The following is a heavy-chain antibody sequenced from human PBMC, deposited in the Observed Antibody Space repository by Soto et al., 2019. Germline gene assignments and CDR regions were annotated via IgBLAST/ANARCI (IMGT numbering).Heavy chain of an antibody. D-gene: IGHD3-22*01. V-gene: IGHV1-3*01. J-gene: IGHJ3*02. CDR3: ARLDRHDAFDI. Sequence: ASVKVSCNASGYTFTSSAMHWVRQAPGQRLEWMGWINAGNGNTKYSQKFQRRVTITRDTSASTAYMELSSLRSEDTAVYYCARLDRHDAFDIWGQGTMVTVSS. CDR2: INAGNGNT. CDR1: GYTFTSSA.